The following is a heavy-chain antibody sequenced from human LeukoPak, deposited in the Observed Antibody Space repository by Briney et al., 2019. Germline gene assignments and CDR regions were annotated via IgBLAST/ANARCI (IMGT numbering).Heavy chain of an antibody. V-gene: IGHV3-23*01. Sequence: GGSLRLSCAASGFTFSSSGMTWVRQTPGKGLEWVSGISSGGGSTYYADSVKGRFTISRDNSKNTLYLQLNSLRAEDTAVYYCAKDAQRGFDYSNSLDKWGQGTLVTVSS. CDR3: AKDAQRGFDYSNSLDK. D-gene: IGHD4-11*01. CDR1: GFTFSSSG. J-gene: IGHJ4*02. CDR2: ISSGGGST.